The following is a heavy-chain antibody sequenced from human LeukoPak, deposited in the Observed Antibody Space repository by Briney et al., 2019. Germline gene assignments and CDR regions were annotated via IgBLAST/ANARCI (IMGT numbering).Heavy chain of an antibody. V-gene: IGHV3-7*01. D-gene: IGHD4-11*01. Sequence: GGSLRLSCAASGLSFSSTSMNWVRQAPGRGLEWVANIKQDGSEKYYVDSVKGRFTISRDNAKNSLYLQMNSLRAEDTAVYYCANPPTVTSFHYWGQGTLVTVSS. CDR2: IKQDGSEK. CDR3: ANPPTVTSFHY. J-gene: IGHJ4*02. CDR1: GLSFSSTS.